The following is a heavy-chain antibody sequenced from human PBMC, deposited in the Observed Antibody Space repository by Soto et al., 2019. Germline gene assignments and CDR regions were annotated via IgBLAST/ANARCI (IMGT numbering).Heavy chain of an antibody. J-gene: IGHJ5*02. V-gene: IGHV4-31*03. CDR1: GASISSGGYY. CDR3: AITLDT. CDR2: SYYSGST. Sequence: QVQLQESGPGLVKPSQTLSLTCTVSGASISSGGYYWTWILQHPGKGLEWIGYSYYSGSTYYTPSHKIRVTISGDTSKNQFSLKLSSLTASDTAVYYCAITLDTWGQGTLVTVSS.